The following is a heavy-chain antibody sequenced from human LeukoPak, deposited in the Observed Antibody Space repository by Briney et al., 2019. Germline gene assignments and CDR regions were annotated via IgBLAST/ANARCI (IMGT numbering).Heavy chain of an antibody. CDR2: ISGSGGST. CDR1: GFTFSNYD. Sequence: GGCLRLSWEASGFTFSNYDIIWVRQAPGKGMEWVSIISGSGGSTDYGDSVKGRFTISRDNSKNTLYLQMNSLRAEDTAIYYCVNKGYSRSPRFAPWGQGTLVTVSS. D-gene: IGHD5-18*01. J-gene: IGHJ5*02. V-gene: IGHV3-23*01. CDR3: VNKGYSRSPRFAP.